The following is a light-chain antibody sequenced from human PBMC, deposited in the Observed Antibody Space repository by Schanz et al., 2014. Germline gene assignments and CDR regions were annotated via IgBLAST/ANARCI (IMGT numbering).Light chain of an antibody. J-gene: IGKJ2*01. Sequence: DIVLTQSPGTLSVSPGERATLSCRASQSVASSQLAWYQQRPGQAPRLLIYAASTRATGVPDRFTGSESGTDFTLTIDRLEPEDFAVYYCQQYGNSPPFTFGQGTRLEIK. CDR2: AAS. V-gene: IGKV3-20*01. CDR1: QSVASSQ. CDR3: QQYGNSPPFT.